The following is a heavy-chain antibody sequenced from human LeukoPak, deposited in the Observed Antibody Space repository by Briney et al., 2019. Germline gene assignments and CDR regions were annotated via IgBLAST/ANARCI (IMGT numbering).Heavy chain of an antibody. D-gene: IGHD3-22*01. CDR2: INTNTGNP. CDR3: ARDPDSSADDY. V-gene: IGHV7-4-1*02. Sequence: EASVKVSCKASGYTFTDYAMNWVRQAPGQGLECMGWINTNTGNPTYAQGFTGRFVFSLDTSVSTAYLQISSLKAEDTAVYFCARDPDSSADDYWGQGTLVTVSS. CDR1: GYTFTDYA. J-gene: IGHJ4*02.